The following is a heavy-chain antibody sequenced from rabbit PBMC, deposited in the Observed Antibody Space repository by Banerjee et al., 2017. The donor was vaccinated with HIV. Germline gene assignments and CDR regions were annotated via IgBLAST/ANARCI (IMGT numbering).Heavy chain of an antibody. CDR1: GFSFSSSYY. CDR3: ARGYAGDAGYGYAYFNL. J-gene: IGHJ4*01. D-gene: IGHD6-1*01. V-gene: IGHV1S45*01. CDR2: IYTGSGST. Sequence: QEQLEESGGDLVQPEGSLTLTCTASGFSFSSSYYMCWVRQAPGKGLEWIGCIYTGSGSTYYASWAKGRFTISKTSSTTVTLQMTSLTAADTATYFCARGYAGDAGYGYAYFNLWGPGTLVTVS.